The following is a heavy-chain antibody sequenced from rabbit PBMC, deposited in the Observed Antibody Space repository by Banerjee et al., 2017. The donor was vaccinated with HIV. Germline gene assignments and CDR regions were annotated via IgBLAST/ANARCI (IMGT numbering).Heavy chain of an antibody. D-gene: IGHD2-1*01. CDR2: IFTSSAGT. J-gene: IGHJ5*01. CDR1: GFSFSNKYV. V-gene: IGHV1S45*01. Sequence: QEQLVESGGGLVKPEGSLTLTCKASGFSFSNKYVMCWVRQAPGKGLEWIACIFTSSAGTSYASWAKGRFTISKTSSTTVTLQMTSLTAADTATYFCARDDFGVMWLDLWGPGTLVTVS. CDR3: ARDDFGVMWLDL.